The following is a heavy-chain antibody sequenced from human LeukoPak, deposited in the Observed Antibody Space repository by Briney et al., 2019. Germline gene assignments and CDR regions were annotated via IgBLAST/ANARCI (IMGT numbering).Heavy chain of an antibody. J-gene: IGHJ3*02. V-gene: IGHV3-21*01. Sequence: GGSLRLSCAASGFTFSTYSMNWVRQAPGKGLEWVSSISSSSIYIYYADSLKGRFTISRDNAKNSLFLQMNSLRAEDTAVYYCARGRWDGYNLLDAFDIWGQGTVVTVSS. CDR1: GFTFSTYS. CDR2: ISSSSIYI. D-gene: IGHD5-24*01. CDR3: ARGRWDGYNLLDAFDI.